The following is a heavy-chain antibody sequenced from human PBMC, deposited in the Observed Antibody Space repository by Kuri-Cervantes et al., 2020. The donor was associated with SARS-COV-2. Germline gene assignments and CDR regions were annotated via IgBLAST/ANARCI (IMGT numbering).Heavy chain of an antibody. V-gene: IGHV1-18*01. CDR3: ARESHLCLDV. Sequence: ASVKVSCKASGYSFTAYGYPWVRQAPGQGPEWIGWINVKDGDTSYARKVQGRVTMTTDTSTITVYMDLRSLRSDDTAVYYCARESHLCLDVWGQGTTVTVSS. CDR2: INVKDGDT. D-gene: IGHD2-21*01. CDR1: GYSFTAYG. J-gene: IGHJ6*02.